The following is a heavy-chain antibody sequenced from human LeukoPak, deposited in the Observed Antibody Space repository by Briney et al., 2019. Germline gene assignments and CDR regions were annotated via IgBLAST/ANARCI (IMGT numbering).Heavy chain of an antibody. Sequence: ASVKVSCKASGYTFTSYGISWVRQAPGQGLEWMGWISAYNGNTNHAQKLQGRVTMTTDTSTSTAYMELRSLRSDDTAVYYCARDRNTMIVVIDAFDIWGQGTMVTVSS. J-gene: IGHJ3*02. V-gene: IGHV1-18*01. D-gene: IGHD3-22*01. CDR3: ARDRNTMIVVIDAFDI. CDR2: ISAYNGNT. CDR1: GYTFTSYG.